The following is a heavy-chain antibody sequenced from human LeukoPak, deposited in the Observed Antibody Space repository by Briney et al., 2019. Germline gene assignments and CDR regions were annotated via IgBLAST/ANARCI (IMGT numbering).Heavy chain of an antibody. V-gene: IGHV3-23*01. CDR3: AKDGGSGMGFDP. CDR1: GFTFSSYA. J-gene: IGHJ5*02. D-gene: IGHD3-10*01. Sequence: GGSLRLSCAASGFTFSSYAMSWVRQAPGKGLEWVSAISGSGGSTYYADSVKGRFTISRDNSKNTLYLQMNSLRAEDAAIYYCAKDGGSGMGFDPWGQGTLVTVSS. CDR2: ISGSGGST.